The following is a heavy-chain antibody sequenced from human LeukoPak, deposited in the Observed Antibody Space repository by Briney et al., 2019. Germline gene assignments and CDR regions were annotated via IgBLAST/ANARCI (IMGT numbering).Heavy chain of an antibody. Sequence: ASVTASCTPSRRTYIRYVNSSVRQAPGQGLEGMGGIILIFGTANYAQMFKRRVTITTDESTSTAYMELSKLRSEEPAVYYCTTLLLTSRKYSYGLCYYYDSSGYSNWGRGTLVSVSS. CDR2: IILIFGTA. CDR1: RRTYIRYV. V-gene: IGHV1-69*05. CDR3: TTLLLTSRKYSYGLCYYYDSSGYSN. D-gene: IGHD3-22*01. J-gene: IGHJ4*02.